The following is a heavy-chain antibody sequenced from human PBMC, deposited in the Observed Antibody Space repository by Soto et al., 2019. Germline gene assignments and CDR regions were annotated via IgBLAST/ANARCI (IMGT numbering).Heavy chain of an antibody. D-gene: IGHD3-3*01. CDR2: IYPGDSDT. CDR3: ARLLDYDFWSGPTQGYYGMDV. Sequence: GESLKISCQGSGYSFTSYWIGWVRQMPGKGLEWMGIIYPGDSDTRYSPSFQGQVTISADKSISTAYLQWSSLKASDTAMYYCARLLDYDFWSGPTQGYYGMDVWGQGTTVTVSS. CDR1: GYSFTSYW. J-gene: IGHJ6*02. V-gene: IGHV5-51*01.